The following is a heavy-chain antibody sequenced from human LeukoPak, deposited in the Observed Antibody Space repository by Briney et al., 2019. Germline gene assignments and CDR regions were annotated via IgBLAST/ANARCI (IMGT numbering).Heavy chain of an antibody. CDR2: IYYSGST. Sequence: PSETLSLTCTVSGGSISSYYWSWIRQPPGKGLEWIGYIYYSGSTNYNPSLKSRVTISVDTSKNQFSLKLSSVTAADTAVYYCAREDRSGWYDWFDPWGQGTLVTVSS. CDR1: GGSISSYY. V-gene: IGHV4-59*01. J-gene: IGHJ5*02. CDR3: AREDRSGWYDWFDP. D-gene: IGHD6-19*01.